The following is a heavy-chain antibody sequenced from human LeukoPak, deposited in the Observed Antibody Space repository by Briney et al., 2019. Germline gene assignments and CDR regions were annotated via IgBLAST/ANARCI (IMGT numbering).Heavy chain of an antibody. V-gene: IGHV3-30-3*01. CDR3: AKDRGYPPDAFDI. Sequence: GGSLRLSCAASGFTFSSYAMRWVRQAPGKGLEWVAVISYDGSNKYYADSVKGRFTISRDNSKNTLYLQMNSLRAEDTAVYYCAKDRGYPPDAFDIWGQGTMVTVSS. J-gene: IGHJ3*02. CDR2: ISYDGSNK. CDR1: GFTFSSYA. D-gene: IGHD3-10*01.